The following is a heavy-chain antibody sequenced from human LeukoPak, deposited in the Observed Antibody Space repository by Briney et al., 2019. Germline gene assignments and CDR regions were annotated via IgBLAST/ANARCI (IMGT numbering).Heavy chain of an antibody. CDR3: AGPDYYDSSGYDAFDI. CDR2: IIPIFGTA. CDR1: GGTFCSYA. V-gene: IGHV1-69*13. D-gene: IGHD3-22*01. Sequence: SVKVSCKASGGTFCSYAISWVRQAPGQGLEWMGGIIPIFGTANYAQKFQGRVTITADESTSTAYMELSSLRSEDTAVYYCAGPDYYDSSGYDAFDIWGQGTMVTVSS. J-gene: IGHJ3*02.